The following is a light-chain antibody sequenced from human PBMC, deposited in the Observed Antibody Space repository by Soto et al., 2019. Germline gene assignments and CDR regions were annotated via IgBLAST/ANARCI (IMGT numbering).Light chain of an antibody. CDR1: QSVSSK. J-gene: IGKJ2*01. CDR2: GAS. Sequence: EIVMTQSPATLSVSPGERAALSCRASQSVSSKLAWYQQKPGQAPRLLIYGASTRATGVPARFSGSGSGTEFTLTISSLQSEDFAVYYCQQHNTWPPYTFGQRTKLEIK. CDR3: QQHNTWPPYT. V-gene: IGKV3-15*01.